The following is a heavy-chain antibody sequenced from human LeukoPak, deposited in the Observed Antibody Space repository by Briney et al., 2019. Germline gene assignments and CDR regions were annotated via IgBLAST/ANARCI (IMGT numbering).Heavy chain of an antibody. Sequence: GGSLRLSCAASGFIFSNYVMTWVRQAPGMGLEWVSTITGSGRTTYYANSVKGRFTISRDNSKNTLYLQMNSLRAEDTAVYYCAKSWSRYYYYYYMDVWGKGTTVTISS. V-gene: IGHV3-23*01. CDR2: ITGSGRTT. CDR3: AKSWSRYYYYYYMDV. D-gene: IGHD2-8*02. CDR1: GFIFSNYV. J-gene: IGHJ6*03.